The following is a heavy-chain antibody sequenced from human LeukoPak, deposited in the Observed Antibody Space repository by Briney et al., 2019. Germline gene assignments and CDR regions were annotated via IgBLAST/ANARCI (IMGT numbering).Heavy chain of an antibody. J-gene: IGHJ4*02. V-gene: IGHV3-7*03. CDR2: IKEDGSET. CDR1: GLNFNSRW. Sequence: GGSLRLSCVASGLNFNSRWMDWVRRAPGQRLEWVASIKEDGSETHYVDSVRGRFTISRDNDKNSLYLQMNNLRAEDTAMYYCARDGGWWRFDFWGQGALATVSS. CDR3: ARDGGWWRFDF. D-gene: IGHD2-8*02.